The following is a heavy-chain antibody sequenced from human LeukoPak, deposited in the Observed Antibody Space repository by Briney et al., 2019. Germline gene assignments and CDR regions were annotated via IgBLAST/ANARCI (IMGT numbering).Heavy chain of an antibody. CDR3: AXDIAARG. CDR2: INPNSGGT. J-gene: IGHJ4*02. CDR1: GYTFTGYY. V-gene: IGHV1-2*02. D-gene: IGHD6-6*01. Sequence: SVXXXCXASGYTFTGYYMHWVRQAPGQGLEWMGWINPNSGGTNYAQKFQGRVTMTRDTSISTAYMELSRLRSDDTAVYYCAXDIAARGWGQGTLVTVSS.